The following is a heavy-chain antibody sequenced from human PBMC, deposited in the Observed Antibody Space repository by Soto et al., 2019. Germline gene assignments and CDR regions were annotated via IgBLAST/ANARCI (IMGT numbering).Heavy chain of an antibody. CDR2: ISAYNGNT. J-gene: IGHJ5*02. Sequence: EASVKVSCKASGYTFTSYGISWVRQAPGQGLEWMGWISAYNGNTNYAQKLQGRVTMTTDTSTSTAYMELRSLRSDDTAVYYCARFVGGLAAAGMGGWFDPWGQGTLVTVSS. CDR3: ARFVGGLAAAGMGGWFDP. D-gene: IGHD6-13*01. CDR1: GYTFTSYG. V-gene: IGHV1-18*01.